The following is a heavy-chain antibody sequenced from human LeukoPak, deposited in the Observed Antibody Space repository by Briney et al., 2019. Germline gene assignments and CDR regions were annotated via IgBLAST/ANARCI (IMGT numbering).Heavy chain of an antibody. CDR2: IYYTGST. J-gene: IGHJ6*02. CDR3: ARYHPTGSSLGV. V-gene: IGHV4-59*13. CDR1: GGSTNYYY. D-gene: IGHD1-1*01. Sequence: SETLSLTCNVSGGSTNYYYWSWIRQPPGKGLEWIGHIYYTGSTNYNPSLKSRVTISIDTSKNQFSLKLTSVTATDTAVYFCARYHPTGSSLGVWGQGTTVTVSS.